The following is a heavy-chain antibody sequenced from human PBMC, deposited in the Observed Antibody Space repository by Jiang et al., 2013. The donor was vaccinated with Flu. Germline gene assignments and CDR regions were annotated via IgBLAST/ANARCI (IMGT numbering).Heavy chain of an antibody. CDR2: IYYMGAP. V-gene: IGHV4-59*01. CDR3: ARDTQLDNWNYFGFDP. D-gene: IGHD1-7*01. Sequence: SLTCTVSGGSISSYYWSWIRQPPGKGLEWIGYIYYMGAPTTTPPLKSRVTISVDTSKNQFSLKLSSVTAADTAVYYCARDTQLDNWNYFGFDPWGQGTLVTVSS. J-gene: IGHJ5*02. CDR1: GGSISSYY.